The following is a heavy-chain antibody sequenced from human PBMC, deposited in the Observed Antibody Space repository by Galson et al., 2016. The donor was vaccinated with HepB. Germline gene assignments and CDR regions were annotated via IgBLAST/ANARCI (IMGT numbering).Heavy chain of an antibody. J-gene: IGHJ4*02. CDR2: IYYSGIP. V-gene: IGHV4-31*03. CDR3: ARDPCSGGSCYPDY. D-gene: IGHD2-15*01. CDR1: GASVSSGGYY. Sequence: TLSLTCTVSGASVSSGGYYWSWIRQHPGKGLEWIGYIYYSGIPNYNPSLKSRLTISIDTSKNQFSLKLSSVTAADTAIYYCARDPCSGGSCYPDYWGQGTLVTVSS.